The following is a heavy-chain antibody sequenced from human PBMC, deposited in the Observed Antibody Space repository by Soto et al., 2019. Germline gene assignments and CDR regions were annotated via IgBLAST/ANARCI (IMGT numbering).Heavy chain of an antibody. CDR2: IWYDGSNK. CDR3: ARDYGSGMDV. J-gene: IGHJ6*02. CDR1: GFTFSSYG. V-gene: IGHV3-33*01. Sequence: QVQLVESGGGVVQPGRSLRLSCAASGFTFSSYGMHWVRQAPGKGLEWVAVIWYDGSNKYYADSVKGRSTIARDNSKNTLSLQMNRLRAEDTAVYYCARDYGSGMDVWGQGTTVTVSS. D-gene: IGHD3-16*01.